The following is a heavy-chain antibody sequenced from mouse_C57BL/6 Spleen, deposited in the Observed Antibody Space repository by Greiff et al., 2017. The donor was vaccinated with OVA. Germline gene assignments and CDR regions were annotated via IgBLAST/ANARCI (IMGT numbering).Heavy chain of an antibody. D-gene: IGHD2-4*01. J-gene: IGHJ3*01. Sequence: VQLQQPGAELVRPGSSVKLSCKASGYTFTSYWMDWVKQRPGQGLEWIGNIYPSDSETHYNQKFKDKATLTVDKSSSTAYMQLSSLTSEDSAVYYCARRGDYYDYGRCAYWGQGTLVTVSA. V-gene: IGHV1-61*01. CDR3: ARRGDYYDYGRCAY. CDR2: IYPSDSET. CDR1: GYTFTSYW.